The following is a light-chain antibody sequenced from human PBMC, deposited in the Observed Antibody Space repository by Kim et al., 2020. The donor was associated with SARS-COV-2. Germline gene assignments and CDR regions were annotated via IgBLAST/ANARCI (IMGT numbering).Light chain of an antibody. CDR1: SSDVGGYNY. J-gene: IGLJ2*01. V-gene: IGLV2-14*03. CDR3: SSYTSSSTLRV. Sequence: SLTTSCTGTSSDVGGYNYVSCYQQHPGKAPKLMIYDVSNRPSGVSNRFSGSKSGNTASLTISGLQAEDEADYYCSSYTSSSTLRVFGGGTQLTVL. CDR2: DVS.